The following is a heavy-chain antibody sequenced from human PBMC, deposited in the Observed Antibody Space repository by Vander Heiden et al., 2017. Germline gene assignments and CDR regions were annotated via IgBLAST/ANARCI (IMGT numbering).Heavy chain of an antibody. CDR1: GFTFDDYA. Sequence: EVQLVESGGGLVQPGRSLRLSCSASGFTFDDYAMHWVRQAPGKGVEWVSGISCNSGSIGYADSVKGRFTISRDYAKISLHLQINSLRAEDTGVYCCAPLDGSAFDIWGQGTLVTVSS. V-gene: IGHV3-9*01. J-gene: IGHJ3*02. CDR3: APLDGSAFDI. CDR2: ISCNSGSI. D-gene: IGHD3-9*01.